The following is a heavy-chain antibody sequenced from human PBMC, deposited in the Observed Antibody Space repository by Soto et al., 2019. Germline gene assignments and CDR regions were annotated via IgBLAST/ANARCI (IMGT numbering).Heavy chain of an antibody. CDR1: GFTFSSYG. CDR3: ARGVYGSWLRYYGMDV. V-gene: IGHV3-30*03. Sequence: QVQLVESGGGVVQPGRSLRLSCAASGFTFSSYGMHGVRQAPGKGLEWVAVISYDGSNKYYADSVKGRFTISRDNSKNTLYLQMNSLRAEDTAVYYWARGVYGSWLRYYGMDVWGQGTTVTVSS. D-gene: IGHD6-13*01. J-gene: IGHJ6*02. CDR2: ISYDGSNK.